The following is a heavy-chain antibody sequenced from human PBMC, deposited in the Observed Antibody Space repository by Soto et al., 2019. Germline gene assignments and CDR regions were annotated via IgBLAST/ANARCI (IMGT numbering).Heavy chain of an antibody. V-gene: IGHV5-10-1*01. CDR1: GYSFTSYW. Sequence: PGESLKISCKGSGYSFTSYWISWVRQMPGKGLEWMGRIDPSDSYTNYSPSFQGHVTISADKSISTAYLQWSSLKASDTAMYYCASYPRQYYDFWSGYQTPHYYYGMDVWGQGTTVTVSS. D-gene: IGHD3-3*01. CDR3: ASYPRQYYDFWSGYQTPHYYYGMDV. J-gene: IGHJ6*02. CDR2: IDPSDSYT.